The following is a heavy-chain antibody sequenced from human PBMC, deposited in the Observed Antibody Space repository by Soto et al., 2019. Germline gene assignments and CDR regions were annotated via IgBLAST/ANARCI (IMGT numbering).Heavy chain of an antibody. J-gene: IGHJ6*03. CDR3: ARACDYDWARYYYYMDV. CDR2: IYYSGST. Sequence: QVQLQESGPGLVKPSQTLSLTCTVSGGSISSGGYYWSWIRQHPGKGLEWIGYIYYSGSTYYNPSPNSRVTISVDTSKNQFSLKLSSVTAADTAVYYCARACDYDWARYYYYMDVWGKGTTVTVSS. V-gene: IGHV4-31*03. CDR1: GGSISSGGYY. D-gene: IGHD3-16*01.